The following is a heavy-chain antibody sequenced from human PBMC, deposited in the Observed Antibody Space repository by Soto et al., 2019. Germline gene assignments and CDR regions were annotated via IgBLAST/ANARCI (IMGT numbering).Heavy chain of an antibody. V-gene: IGHV3-30-3*01. CDR1: GFTFSSYA. D-gene: IGHD3-22*01. J-gene: IGHJ4*02. CDR2: ISYDGSNK. Sequence: GGSLRLSCAASGFTFSSYAMHWVRQAPGKGLEWVAVISYDGSNKYYADSVKGRFTISRDNAKNSLYLQMNSLRDEDTAVYYCARDDYYDTSGYLALFDYWGQGTLVTVSS. CDR3: ARDDYYDTSGYLALFDY.